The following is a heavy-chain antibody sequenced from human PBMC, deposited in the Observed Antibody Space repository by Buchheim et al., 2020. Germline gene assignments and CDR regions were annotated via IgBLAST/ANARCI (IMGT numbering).Heavy chain of an antibody. J-gene: IGHJ6*02. D-gene: IGHD2-15*01. CDR1: GFTVSSNY. CDR2: IYSGGST. CDR3: ARVGRGYYYYGMDV. Sequence: EVQLVESGGGLVQPGGSLRLSCAASGFTVSSNYMSWVRQAPGKGLEWVSVIYSGGSTYYADSVTGRFTISRDNSKNTLYLQMNSLRAEDTAVYYCARVGRGYYYYGMDVWGQGTT. V-gene: IGHV3-66*02.